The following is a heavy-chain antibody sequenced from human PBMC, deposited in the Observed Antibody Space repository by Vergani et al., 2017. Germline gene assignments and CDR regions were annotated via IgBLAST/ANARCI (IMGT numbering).Heavy chain of an antibody. Sequence: VQLVESGGGLVKPGGSLRLSCEGSGFTFKNNTMTWVRQAPGKGLEWVSHIYSGDETYYADSVKGRVTISRDTSKNTLHLQINNLRVEDTAVYYCARGNYYGSGTYVDPWGQGTLVTVSS. CDR1: GFTFKNNT. J-gene: IGHJ5*02. CDR2: IYSGDET. V-gene: IGHV3-66*02. CDR3: ARGNYYGSGTYVDP. D-gene: IGHD3-10*01.